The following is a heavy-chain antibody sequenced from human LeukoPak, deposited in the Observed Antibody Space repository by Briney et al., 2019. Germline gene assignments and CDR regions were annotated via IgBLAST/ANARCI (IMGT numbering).Heavy chain of an antibody. Sequence: GSLRLSCVASGFTFSSYWMSWVRPAPGKGLEWVANIKQDGSEKYYVDSVKGRFTISRDNAKNSLYLQMNSLRAEDTAVYYCARRYFDYWGPGTLVTVSS. CDR1: GFTFSSYW. V-gene: IGHV3-7*01. J-gene: IGHJ4*02. CDR2: IKQDGSEK. CDR3: ARRYFDY.